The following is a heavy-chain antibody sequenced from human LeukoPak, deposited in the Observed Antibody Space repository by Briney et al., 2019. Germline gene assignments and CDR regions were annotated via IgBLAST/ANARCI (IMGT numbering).Heavy chain of an antibody. J-gene: IGHJ6*03. CDR1: GGSISSGDYY. D-gene: IGHD3-3*01. Sequence: PSQTLSPTCTVSGGSISSGDYYWSWIRQPPGKGLEWIGYIYYSGSTYYNPSLKSRVTISVDTSKNQFSLKLSSVTAADTAVYYCARALFDYDFWSGYYRGHYYYYYMDVWGKGTTVTVSS. CDR3: ARALFDYDFWSGYYRGHYYYYYMDV. CDR2: IYYSGST. V-gene: IGHV4-30-4*08.